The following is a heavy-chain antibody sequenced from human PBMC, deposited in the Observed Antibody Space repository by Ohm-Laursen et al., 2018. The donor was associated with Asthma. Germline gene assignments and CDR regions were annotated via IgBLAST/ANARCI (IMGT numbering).Heavy chain of an antibody. Sequence: SETLSLTCPVSGVSISSCCWWSWVRQPPGKGLEWIGEISHSGTTSYNPSLQSRVTISLDESNNQFSLKLSSVTAADTAVYYCARGTFYYESTGYYFFDHWGQGALVTVSS. V-gene: IGHV4-4*02. CDR1: GVSISSCCW. J-gene: IGHJ4*02. D-gene: IGHD3-22*01. CDR2: ISHSGTT. CDR3: ARGTFYYESTGYYFFDH.